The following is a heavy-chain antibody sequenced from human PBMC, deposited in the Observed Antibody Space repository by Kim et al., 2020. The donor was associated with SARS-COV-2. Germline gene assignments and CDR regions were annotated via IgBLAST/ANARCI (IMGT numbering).Heavy chain of an antibody. CDR2: EKSK. V-gene: IGHV3-30*02. J-gene: IGHJ3*02. Sequence: EKSKFYADSVKGRFTISRDNSQNVLYLQMNSVRGEDTALYYCAKESDAFDIWGQGTLVTVSS. CDR3: AKESDAFDI.